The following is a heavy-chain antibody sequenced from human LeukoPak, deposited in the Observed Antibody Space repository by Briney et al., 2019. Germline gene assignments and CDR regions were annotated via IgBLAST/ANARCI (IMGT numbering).Heavy chain of an antibody. D-gene: IGHD3-10*01. Sequence: SETLSLTCAVYGGSFSGYYWSWIRQPPGKGLEWIGEINHSGSTNYNPSLKSRVTISVDTSKNQFSLKLSSVTAADTAVYYCACRGVRGVTITGNNWFDPWGQGTLVTVSS. V-gene: IGHV4-34*01. CDR2: INHSGST. J-gene: IGHJ5*02. CDR1: GGSFSGYY. CDR3: ACRGVRGVTITGNNWFDP.